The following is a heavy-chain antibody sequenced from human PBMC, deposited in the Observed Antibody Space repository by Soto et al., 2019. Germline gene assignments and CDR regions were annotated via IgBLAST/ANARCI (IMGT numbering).Heavy chain of an antibody. CDR2: IYNSGST. V-gene: IGHV4-30-4*01. J-gene: IGHJ6*02. D-gene: IGHD3-10*01. CDR1: GDSISSGDYY. Sequence: QVQLQESGPGLVKPSQTLSLTCTVSGDSISSGDYYWSWIRQPPGKGLERIGYIYNSGSTYYNPSLKSRVTISVDTSKNQVSLKLRSVTAADTAVYYCARDYYGSPLAMDVWGQGTTVTVSS. CDR3: ARDYYGSPLAMDV.